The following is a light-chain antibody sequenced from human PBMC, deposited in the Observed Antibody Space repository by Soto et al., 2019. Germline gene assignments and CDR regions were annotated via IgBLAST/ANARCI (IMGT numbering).Light chain of an antibody. CDR1: QSISTF. J-gene: IGKJ1*01. Sequence: DIQMTQSPSTLSASAGDTVTITCRASQSISTFLAWYQQKPGKAPKLLIFDASSLNSGVPSRFSGSGSGTEFTLTISSLQPDDFATYYCQQYDSYSWTFGQGTKVEIK. CDR2: DAS. CDR3: QQYDSYSWT. V-gene: IGKV1-5*01.